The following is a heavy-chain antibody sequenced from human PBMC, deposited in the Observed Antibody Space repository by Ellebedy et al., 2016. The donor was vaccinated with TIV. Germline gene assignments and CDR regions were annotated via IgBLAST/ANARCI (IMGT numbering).Heavy chain of an antibody. J-gene: IGHJ6*02. V-gene: IGHV1-69*13. CDR3: AMPARDSDKCLDCPDQHYYGFDV. D-gene: IGHD1-26*01. Sequence: AASVKVSCKASGVTSGLYGVSWVRQAPGQGLEWMGGIIPFFARARYAPKFQDIVTITADGPANEAYMELRILTSEDAAVYYCAMPARDSDKCLDCPDQHYYGFDVWGQGTTVTVSS. CDR2: IIPFFARA. CDR1: GVTSGLYG.